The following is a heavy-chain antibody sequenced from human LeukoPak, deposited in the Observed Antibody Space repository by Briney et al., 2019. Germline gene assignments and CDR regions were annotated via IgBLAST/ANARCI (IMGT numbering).Heavy chain of an antibody. V-gene: IGHV4-39*01. Sequence: SETLSLTCTVSGGSISSSSYYWGWIRQPPGKGLEWIGSIYYSGSTYYNPSLKSRVTISVDTSKNQFSLKLSSVTAADTAVYYCASLRELQGANYFDYWGQGTLVTVSS. J-gene: IGHJ4*02. CDR3: ASLRELQGANYFDY. CDR1: GGSISSSSYY. D-gene: IGHD1-26*01. CDR2: IYYSGST.